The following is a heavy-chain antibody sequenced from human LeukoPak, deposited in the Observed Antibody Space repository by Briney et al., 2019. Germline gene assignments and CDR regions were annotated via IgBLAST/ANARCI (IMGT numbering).Heavy chain of an antibody. Sequence: GGSLRLSGTVSGFALSSYEMSWFRQAPGKGLEWVSFISSSGSNIKYADSVKGRFTVSRGSAKNSVYLQVNSLRAEDTAVYYCARDIKGQYQDAFDIWGQGTMVTVSS. V-gene: IGHV3-48*03. CDR1: GFALSSYE. J-gene: IGHJ3*02. CDR3: ARDIKGQYQDAFDI. D-gene: IGHD2-2*01. CDR2: ISSSGSNI.